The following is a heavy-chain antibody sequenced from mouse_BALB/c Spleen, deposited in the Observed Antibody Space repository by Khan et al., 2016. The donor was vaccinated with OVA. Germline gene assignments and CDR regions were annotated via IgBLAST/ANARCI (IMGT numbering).Heavy chain of an antibody. Sequence: QVQLKESGPGLVAPSQSLSITCTVSGFSLTGYGVNWVRQPPGKGLEWLGMIWGEGSTDYNSALKSRLSISKDKSKSQVFLKMNSLQTDDTARYYCARDRGLGRAMDYWGQGTSVTVSS. CDR3: ARDRGLGRAMDY. D-gene: IGHD4-1*01. CDR1: GFSLTGYG. V-gene: IGHV2-6-7*01. J-gene: IGHJ4*01. CDR2: IWGEGST.